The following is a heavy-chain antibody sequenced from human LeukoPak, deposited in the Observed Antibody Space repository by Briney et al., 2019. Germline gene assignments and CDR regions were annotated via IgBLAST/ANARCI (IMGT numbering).Heavy chain of an antibody. CDR2: INPNSGGT. V-gene: IGHV1-2*02. CDR1: GYTFTGYY. J-gene: IGHJ4*02. D-gene: IGHD3-9*01. CDR3: ARDRAYYDIHY. Sequence: GASVKVSCKASGYTFTGYYIHWVRQAPGQGLEWMGWINPNSGGTNSAQKFEGRVTMTRDTSISTAYMELSRLRSDDTAVYYCARDRAYYDIHYWGQGTLVTVSS.